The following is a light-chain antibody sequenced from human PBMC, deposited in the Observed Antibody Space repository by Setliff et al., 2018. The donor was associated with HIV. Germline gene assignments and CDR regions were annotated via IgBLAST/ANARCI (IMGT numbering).Light chain of an antibody. J-gene: IGLJ1*01. CDR2: EVS. V-gene: IGLV2-14*01. CDR1: SSDVGGYNF. Sequence: QSALTQPASVSGSPGQSITISCTGTSSDVGGYNFVPWYQQHPGKAPKLIIYEVSNRPSGVSNRFSGSKSGNTASLTISGLQAEDEADYYCSSYAAGQSSYVFGSGTKVTVL. CDR3: SSYAAGQSSYV.